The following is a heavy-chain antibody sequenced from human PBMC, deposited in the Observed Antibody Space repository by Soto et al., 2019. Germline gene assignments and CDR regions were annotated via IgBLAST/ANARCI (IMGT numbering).Heavy chain of an antibody. CDR3: ARDLSEEDSSSWFGGDAFDI. D-gene: IGHD6-13*01. V-gene: IGHV4-59*01. Sequence: QVQLQESGPGLVKSSETLSLTCTVSGGSISSYYWSWIRQPPGKGLEWIGYIYYSGSTNYNPSLKSRVTISVDTSKNQFSLKLSSVTAADTAVYYCARDLSEEDSSSWFGGDAFDIWGQGTMVTVSS. CDR1: GGSISSYY. CDR2: IYYSGST. J-gene: IGHJ3*02.